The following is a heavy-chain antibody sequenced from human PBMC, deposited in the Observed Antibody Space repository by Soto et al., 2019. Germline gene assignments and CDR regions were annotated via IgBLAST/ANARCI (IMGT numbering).Heavy chain of an antibody. J-gene: IGHJ6*02. V-gene: IGHV3-30*18. D-gene: IGHD2-2*02. CDR3: AKDLRSTQLLDPYYYYGIDV. CDR2: ISYDGSNK. CDR1: GFTFSSYG. Sequence: QVQLVESGGGVVQPGRSLRLSCAASGFTFSSYGMHWVRQAPGKGLEWVAVISYDGSNKYYADSVKGRFTISRDNSKNSLYLNMNSLRADDTFLYYVAKDLRSTQLLDPYYYYGIDVWGQGTTVTVSS.